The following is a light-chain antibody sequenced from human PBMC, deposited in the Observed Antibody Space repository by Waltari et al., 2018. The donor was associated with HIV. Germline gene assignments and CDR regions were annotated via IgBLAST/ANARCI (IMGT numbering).Light chain of an antibody. V-gene: IGLV2-14*01. CDR3: SSYTRSSTQV. CDR2: EIS. J-gene: IGLJ1*01. Sequence: QSALTPPASVSGSPGQSITLSCTGTSSDDGGYNHVSWYQQHPGQPPKLMIYEISNRPSGVSKRFYGSKSGNTASLTISGIQAEDEADYYRSSYTRSSTQVVGTGTQVTVL. CDR1: SSDDGGYNH.